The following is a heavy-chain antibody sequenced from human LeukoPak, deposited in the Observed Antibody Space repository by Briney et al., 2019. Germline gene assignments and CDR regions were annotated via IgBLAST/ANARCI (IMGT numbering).Heavy chain of an antibody. CDR3: AKGGRSGSYYGDY. CDR2: ISGSGGST. D-gene: IGHD1-26*01. V-gene: IGHV3-23*01. CDR1: GXXXSSYX. J-gene: IGHJ4*02. Sequence: SGXXXSSYXXXXXRXAPGXXXEWVSAISGSGGSTYYADSVKGRFTISRDNSKNTLYLQMNSLRAEDTAVYYCAKGGRSGSYYGDYWGQGTLVTVSS.